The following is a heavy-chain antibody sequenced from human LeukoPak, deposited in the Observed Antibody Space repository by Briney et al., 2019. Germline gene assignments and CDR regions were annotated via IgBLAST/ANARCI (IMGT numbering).Heavy chain of an antibody. CDR2: ISAYNGNT. CDR1: GYTFTSYG. V-gene: IGHV1-18*01. CDR3: ARAQLLWFGELSWRAFDI. D-gene: IGHD3-10*01. Sequence: ASVKVSCKASGYTFTSYGIGWVRQAPGQGLEWMGWISAYNGNTSYAQKLQGRVTMTTDTSTSTAYMELRSLRSDDTAVYYCARAQLLWFGELSWRAFDIWGQGTMVTVSS. J-gene: IGHJ3*02.